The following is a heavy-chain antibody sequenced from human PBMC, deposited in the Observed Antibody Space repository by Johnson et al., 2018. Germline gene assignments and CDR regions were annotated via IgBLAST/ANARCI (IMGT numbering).Heavy chain of an antibody. Sequence: VQLVESGGGLVKPWGSLRLSCAVSGLTFSHAWMNWVRQAPGKGLEWVGRIKSKIDGEASDYAAPVKGRFTISRDDSKDSLYLQMNSLKTEDTAVYYCVSASGITYPYFQHWGQGTLVTVSS. CDR2: IKSKIDGEAS. J-gene: IGHJ1*01. V-gene: IGHV3-15*01. CDR3: VSASGITYPYFQH. CDR1: GLTFSHAW. D-gene: IGHD3-10*01.